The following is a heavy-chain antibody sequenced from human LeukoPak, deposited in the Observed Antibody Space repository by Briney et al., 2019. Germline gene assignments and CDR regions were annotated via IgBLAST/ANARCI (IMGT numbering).Heavy chain of an antibody. CDR2: ISSGSSYI. V-gene: IGHV3-21*01. J-gene: IGHJ4*02. CDR3: TRGHSSGWTPFDF. D-gene: IGHD6-19*01. CDR1: GFTFSSYS. Sequence: GGSLRLSCAASGFTFSSYSMNWVRQAPGKGLEWVSSISSGSSYIYYADSVKGRFTISRDNAKNSLYLQMNSLRAEDTAVYYCTRGHSSGWTPFDFWGQGTLVTVSS.